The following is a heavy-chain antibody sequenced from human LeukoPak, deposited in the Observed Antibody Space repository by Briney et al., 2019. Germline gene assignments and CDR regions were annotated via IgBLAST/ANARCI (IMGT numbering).Heavy chain of an antibody. D-gene: IGHD3-9*01. J-gene: IGHJ4*02. V-gene: IGHV5-51*01. CDR1: GYSFTSYW. Sequence: GESLKISCKGSGYSFTSYWIGWVRQMPGKGLEWMGIIYPGDSGTRYSPSFQGQVTISADKSISTAYLQWSSLKASDTAMYCCARQRDILTGYWYYFDYWGQGTLVTVSS. CDR3: ARQRDILTGYWYYFDY. CDR2: IYPGDSGT.